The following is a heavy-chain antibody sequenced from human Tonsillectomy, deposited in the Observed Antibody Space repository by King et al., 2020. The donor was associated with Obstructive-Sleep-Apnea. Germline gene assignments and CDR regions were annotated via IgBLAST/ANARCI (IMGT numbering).Heavy chain of an antibody. D-gene: IGHD3-9*01. J-gene: IGHJ4*02. CDR2: IRSKTNNYAT. V-gene: IGHV3-73*01. Sequence: VQLVESGGGLVQPGGSLKLSCAASGFTFRGSAMHGVRQSSGRGLEWVGRIRSKTNNYATTYAPSVKGRFTISRDDSRNTAYLQMNSLKIEDTAVYYCLYYDILTGYFAYWGQGTLVTVSS. CDR3: LYYDILTGYFAY. CDR1: GFTFRGSA.